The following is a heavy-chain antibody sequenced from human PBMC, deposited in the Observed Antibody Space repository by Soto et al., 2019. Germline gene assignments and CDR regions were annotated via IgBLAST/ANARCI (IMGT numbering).Heavy chain of an antibody. D-gene: IGHD6-19*01. CDR3: AKLGSNGWCDAFDI. J-gene: IGHJ3*02. CDR2: ISGSGTSA. CDR1: GFTFSIYA. V-gene: IGHV3-23*01. Sequence: EVQLLESGGGLVQPGGSLRLSCAASGFTFSIYAMTWVRQAPGKGLEWVSTISGSGTSAYYADSVKGRFTFSRDNSKNTLYLQMNSLRAEDTALYYCAKLGSNGWCDAFDIWGQGTVVTVSS.